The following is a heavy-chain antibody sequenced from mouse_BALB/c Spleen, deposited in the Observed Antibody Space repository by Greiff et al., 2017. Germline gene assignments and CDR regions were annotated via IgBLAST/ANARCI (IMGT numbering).Heavy chain of an antibody. D-gene: IGHD1-2*01. CDR3: ARAITTAPYYAMDY. V-gene: IGHV2-9*02. J-gene: IGHJ4*01. Sequence: VQGVESGPGLVAPSQSLSITCTVSGFSLTSYGVHWVRQPPGKGLEWLGVIWAGGSTNYNSALMSRLSISKDNSKSQVFLKMNSLQTDDTAMYYCARAITTAPYYAMDYWGQGTSVTVSS. CDR2: IWAGGST. CDR1: GFSLTSYG.